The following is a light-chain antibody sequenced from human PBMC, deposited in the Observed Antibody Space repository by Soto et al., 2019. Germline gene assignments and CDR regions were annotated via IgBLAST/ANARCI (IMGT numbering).Light chain of an antibody. CDR2: WAS. J-gene: IGKJ1*01. CDR1: QRVLSSSNNKNN. CDR3: QQYYSTPPT. Sequence: DIVMTQSPDSLAVSLGERATINCKSSQRVLSSSNNKNNLAWYQQKPGQPPKLLIYWASTRESGVPDRFSGSGSGTDFTLTISSLQAEDVAVYYCQQYYSTPPTFGQGTKVEIK. V-gene: IGKV4-1*01.